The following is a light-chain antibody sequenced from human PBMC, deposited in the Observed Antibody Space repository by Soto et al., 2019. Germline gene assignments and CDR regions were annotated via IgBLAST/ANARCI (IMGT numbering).Light chain of an antibody. CDR1: QSVSSTY. CDR2: GAS. J-gene: IGKJ2*01. V-gene: IGKV3-20*01. CDR3: QRYDISPFP. Sequence: EIVLTQSPGTLSLSPGERATLSCRASQSVSSTYLAWYQQKPGQAPRLLIYGASSRATGIPDRFSGSVSGTDFTLTISRLEPEDFAVSHCQRYDISPFPFGQGTKLEIK.